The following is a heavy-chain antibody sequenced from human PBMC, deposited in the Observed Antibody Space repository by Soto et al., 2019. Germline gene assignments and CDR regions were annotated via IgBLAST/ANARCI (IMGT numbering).Heavy chain of an antibody. CDR1: GFTFSSYA. Sequence: EVQLLESGGGLVQPGGSLRLSCAASGFTFSSYAMSWVRQAPGKGLEWVSAISGSGGSTYYADSVKGRFTISRDNSKNTLYLQMNSLRAEDTAVYYCAKDLIRAGSWLFGFGAFDIWGQGTMVTVSS. CDR3: AKDLIRAGSWLFGFGAFDI. J-gene: IGHJ3*02. CDR2: ISGSGGST. D-gene: IGHD3-22*01. V-gene: IGHV3-23*01.